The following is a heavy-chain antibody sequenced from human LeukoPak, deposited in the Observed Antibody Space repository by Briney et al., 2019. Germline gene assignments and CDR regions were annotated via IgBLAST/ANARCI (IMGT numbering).Heavy chain of an antibody. CDR2: IYYSGST. CDR1: GGSISSSSYY. Sequence: SETLSLTCTVSGGSISSSSYYWGWIRQPPGKGLGWIGSIYYSGSTYYNPSLKSRVTISVDTSKNQFSLKLSSVTAADTAVYYCARLAAAARDYWGQGILVTVSS. V-gene: IGHV4-39*01. CDR3: ARLAAAARDY. J-gene: IGHJ4*02. D-gene: IGHD6-13*01.